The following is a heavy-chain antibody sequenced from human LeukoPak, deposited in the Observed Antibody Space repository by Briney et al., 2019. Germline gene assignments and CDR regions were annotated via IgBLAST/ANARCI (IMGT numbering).Heavy chain of an antibody. V-gene: IGHV4-59*08. CDR1: GGSISSYY. CDR2: IYYSGST. CDR3: ARGHSPVTTKVSYFQH. D-gene: IGHD4-17*01. Sequence: SETLSLTCTVSGGSISSYYWSWIRQPPGKGLEGIGYIYYSGSTNYNPSLKSRVTISVDTSKNQFSLKLSSVTAADTAVYYCARGHSPVTTKVSYFQHWGQGTLVTVSS. J-gene: IGHJ1*01.